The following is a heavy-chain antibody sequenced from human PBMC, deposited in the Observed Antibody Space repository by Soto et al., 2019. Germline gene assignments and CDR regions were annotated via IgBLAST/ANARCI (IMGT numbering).Heavy chain of an antibody. CDR3: ARGTGPTFDY. CDR1: GGSFSGYY. J-gene: IGHJ4*02. Sequence: SETLSLTCAVYGGSFSGYYWSWIRQPPGKGLEWIGEINHSGSTNYNPSLKSRVTISVDTSKNQFSLKLSSVTAADTAVYYCARGTGPTFDYWGQGTLVNVSS. V-gene: IGHV4-34*01. CDR2: INHSGST.